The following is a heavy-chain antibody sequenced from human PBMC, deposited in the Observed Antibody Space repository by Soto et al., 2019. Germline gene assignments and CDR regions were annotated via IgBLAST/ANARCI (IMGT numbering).Heavy chain of an antibody. V-gene: IGHV4-31*03. Sequence: SLTCTVSGGAIRGGGYYWSWIRQNPGKGLEWIGYIFYSGSTYYNPSLKSRVTISVDTSKNQFSLKLSSVTAADTAVYYCARAPGDYFDYWGQGTLVTVSS. J-gene: IGHJ4*02. CDR1: GGAIRGGGYY. CDR2: IFYSGST. CDR3: ARAPGDYFDY.